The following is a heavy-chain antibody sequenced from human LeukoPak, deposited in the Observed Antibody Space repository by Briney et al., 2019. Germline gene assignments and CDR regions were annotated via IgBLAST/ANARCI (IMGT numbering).Heavy chain of an antibody. J-gene: IGHJ6*04. CDR3: AELGITMIGGV. D-gene: IGHD3-10*02. CDR2: INWNGGST. V-gene: IGHV3-20*04. CDR1: GFTFDDYG. Sequence: PGGSLRLSCAASGFTFDDYGMSWVRQAPGKGLEWVSGINWNGGSTGYADSVKGRFTISRDNAKNSLYLQMNSLRAEDTAVYCCAELGITMIGGVWGKGTTVTISS.